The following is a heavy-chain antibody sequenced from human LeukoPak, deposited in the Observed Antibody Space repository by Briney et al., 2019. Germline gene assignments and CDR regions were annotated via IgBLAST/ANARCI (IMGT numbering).Heavy chain of an antibody. D-gene: IGHD6-13*01. V-gene: IGHV3-23*01. CDR1: GFTFSSYA. Sequence: PGGSLRLSCAASGFTFSSYAMSWVRQAPGKGLEWVSAISGSGDSTYYADSVKGRFTISRDNSKNTLYLQMNSLRAEDTAVYYCARDPYVAAAGNNWFDPWGQGTLVTVSS. CDR2: ISGSGDST. CDR3: ARDPYVAAAGNNWFDP. J-gene: IGHJ5*02.